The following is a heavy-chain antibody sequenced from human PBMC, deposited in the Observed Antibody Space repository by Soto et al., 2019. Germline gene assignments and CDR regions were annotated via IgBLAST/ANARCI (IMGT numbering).Heavy chain of an antibody. CDR3: ARSGYDFWSGPPHYYYGMDV. Sequence: GESLKISCKGSGYSFTSYWIGWVRQLPGKGLEWMGIIYPGDSDTRYSPSFQGQVTISADKSISTAYLQWSSLKASDTAMYYCARSGYDFWSGPPHYYYGMDVWGQGTTVTVSS. J-gene: IGHJ6*02. V-gene: IGHV5-51*01. CDR1: GYSFTSYW. CDR2: IYPGDSDT. D-gene: IGHD3-3*01.